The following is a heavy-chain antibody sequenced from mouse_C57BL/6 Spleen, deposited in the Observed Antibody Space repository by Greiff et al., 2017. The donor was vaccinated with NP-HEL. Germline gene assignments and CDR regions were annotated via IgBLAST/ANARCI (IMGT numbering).Heavy chain of an antibody. CDR1: GYTFTSTW. Sequence: VQLQQSGAELAKPGASVKLSCKASGYTFTSTWMHWVKQRPGQGLEWFGYINLSSGYTKYNQKFKDKATLTADKSSSTAYMQLSSLTYEDSAVYYCARNWEAMDYWGQGTSVTVSS. J-gene: IGHJ4*01. CDR2: INLSSGYT. V-gene: IGHV1-7*01. D-gene: IGHD4-1*01. CDR3: ARNWEAMDY.